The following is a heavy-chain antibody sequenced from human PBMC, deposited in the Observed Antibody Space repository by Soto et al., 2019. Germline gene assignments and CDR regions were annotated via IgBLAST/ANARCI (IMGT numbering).Heavy chain of an antibody. J-gene: IGHJ4*02. V-gene: IGHV3-15*01. CDR3: TTDLVVVVVAATHDGGY. CDR2: IKSKTDGGTT. D-gene: IGHD2-15*01. Sequence: PGGSLRLSCAASGFTFSNAWMSWVRQAPGKGLEWVGRIKSKTDGGTTDYAAPVKGRFTISRDDSKNTLYLQMNSLKTEDTAVYYCTTDLVVVVVAATHDGGYWGQGTLVTVSS. CDR1: GFTFSNAW.